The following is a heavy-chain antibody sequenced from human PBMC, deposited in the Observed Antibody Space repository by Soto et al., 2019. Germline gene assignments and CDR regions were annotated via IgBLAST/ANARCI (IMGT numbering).Heavy chain of an antibody. Sequence: QVQLQESGPGLVKPSETLSLTCTVSGGSVSSGSYYWSWIRQPPGKGLEWIGYIYYSGSTNYNPYLKSRVTVSVDTSKNQCSLKLSSVTAADTAVYYCARDRSGGYSSSWPNYYYYGMDVWGQGTTVTVSS. J-gene: IGHJ6*02. D-gene: IGHD6-13*01. V-gene: IGHV4-61*01. CDR1: GGSVSSGSYY. CDR3: ARDRSGGYSSSWPNYYYYGMDV. CDR2: IYYSGST.